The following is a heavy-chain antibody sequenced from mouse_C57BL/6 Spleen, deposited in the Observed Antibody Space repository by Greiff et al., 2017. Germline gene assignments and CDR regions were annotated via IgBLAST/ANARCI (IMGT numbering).Heavy chain of an antibody. V-gene: IGHV1-53*01. CDR3: ARLDGFYYFDY. J-gene: IGHJ2*01. CDR2: INPSSGGT. Sequence: QVQLQQPGAELVKPGASVKLSCKASGYTFTSYWMHWVKQRPGQGLEWIGNINPSSGGTNYNEKFKGKATLTVDKSSSTAYMQLSSLTAEDSAVYECARLDGFYYFDYWGQGTTLTVSS. D-gene: IGHD2-3*01. CDR1: GYTFTSYW.